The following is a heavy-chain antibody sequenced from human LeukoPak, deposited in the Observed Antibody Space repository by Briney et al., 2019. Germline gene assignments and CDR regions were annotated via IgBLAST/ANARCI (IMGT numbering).Heavy chain of an antibody. Sequence: GGSLRLSCAASGFTFSSYSMNWARQAPGKGLEWVSYISSSSSTIYYADSVKGRFTISRDKAKNSLYLQMNSLRAEDTAVYYYAREYCSSTSCLYDYWGQGTLVTVSS. V-gene: IGHV3-48*01. CDR3: AREYCSSTSCLYDY. CDR1: GFTFSSYS. CDR2: ISSSSSTI. J-gene: IGHJ4*02. D-gene: IGHD2-2*01.